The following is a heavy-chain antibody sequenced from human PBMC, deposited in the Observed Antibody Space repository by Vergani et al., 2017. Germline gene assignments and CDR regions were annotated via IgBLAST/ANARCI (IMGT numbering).Heavy chain of an antibody. CDR1: GFTFDDYA. CDR2: ISWNSGSI. J-gene: IGHJ4*02. V-gene: IGHV3-9*01. D-gene: IGHD2-2*01. CDR3: AKSPAVLDYFDY. Sequence: EVQLVESGGGLVQPGRSLRLSCAASGFTFDDYAMHWVRQAPGKGLEWVSGISWNSGSIGYADSVKGRFTISRDNAKNSLYLQMNSLRAEDTALYYCAKSPAVLDYFDYWGQGTLVTVSS.